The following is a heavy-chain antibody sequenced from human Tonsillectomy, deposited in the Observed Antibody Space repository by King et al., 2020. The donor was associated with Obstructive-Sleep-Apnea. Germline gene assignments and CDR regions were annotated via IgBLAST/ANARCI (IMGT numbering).Heavy chain of an antibody. CDR2: INSDGSSK. CDR3: ARDIVNYGGHSLWA. V-gene: IGHV3-74*01. CDR1: GFTFSGYW. J-gene: IGHJ5*02. D-gene: IGHD4-23*01. Sequence: VQLVESGGGLVQPGGSLRLSCAASGFTFSGYWMHWVRQAPGKGLVWVSGINSDGSSKSYADSVKGRFTISRDDAKNTLYLQMNSLRAEDTAVYCCARDIVNYGGHSLWAWGQGILVTVSS.